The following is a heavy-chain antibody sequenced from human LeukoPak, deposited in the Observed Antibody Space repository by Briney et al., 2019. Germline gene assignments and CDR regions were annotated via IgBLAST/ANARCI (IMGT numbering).Heavy chain of an antibody. Sequence: SETLSLTCTGSGGSISSYYWSWIRQPAGKGLEWIGRIYTSGSTNYNPSLKSRVTMSVDTSKNQFSLKLSSVTAADTAVYYCARVAYDFWSGYFDYYYYYMDVWGKGTTVTVSS. CDR1: GGSISSYY. CDR3: ARVAYDFWSGYFDYYYYYMDV. J-gene: IGHJ6*03. CDR2: IYTSGST. V-gene: IGHV4-4*07. D-gene: IGHD3-3*01.